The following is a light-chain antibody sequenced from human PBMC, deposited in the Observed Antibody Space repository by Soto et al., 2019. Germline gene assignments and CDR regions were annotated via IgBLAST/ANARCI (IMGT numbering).Light chain of an antibody. CDR1: QGISRY. CDR3: QQYKSYLRT. Sequence: IQFTQSPSSLSASVGNRVTITCRASQGISRYLNWYPQKPGKAPKLLIYAASTLESGVSSRFSGRGSGTEFTLTINSLQPEDVATYYCQQYKSYLRTFGQGTKVDIK. CDR2: AAS. V-gene: IGKV1-9*01. J-gene: IGKJ1*01.